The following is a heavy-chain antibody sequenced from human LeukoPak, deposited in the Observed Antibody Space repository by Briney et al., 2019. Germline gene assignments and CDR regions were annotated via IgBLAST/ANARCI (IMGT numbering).Heavy chain of an antibody. CDR2: INPSGGST. V-gene: IGHV1-46*01. J-gene: IGHJ5*02. CDR3: ARDEPPFILQNPAFSNWFDP. CDR1: GYTFTSYY. D-gene: IGHD1-14*01. Sequence: GASVKVSCKASGYTFTSYYMHWVRQAPGQGLEWMGIINPSGGSTSYAQKFQGRVTMTRDTSISTAYMELSRLRSDDTAVYYCARDEPPFILQNPAFSNWFDPWGQGTLVTVSS.